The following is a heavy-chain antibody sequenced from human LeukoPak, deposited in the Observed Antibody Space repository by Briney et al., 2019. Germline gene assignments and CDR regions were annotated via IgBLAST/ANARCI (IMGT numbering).Heavy chain of an antibody. Sequence: GGSLRLSCAASGFTFSSYWMSWVRQVPGKGLDWVASIKEDGSQKYYVDSVKGRFTISRDNAKNSLSLQMNSLRAEDTAVYYCARQMSPGSGRFRFYFDYWGQGTLVTVSS. CDR3: ARQMSPGSGRFRFYFDY. J-gene: IGHJ4*02. CDR1: GFTFSSYW. CDR2: IKEDGSQK. D-gene: IGHD6-19*01. V-gene: IGHV3-7*03.